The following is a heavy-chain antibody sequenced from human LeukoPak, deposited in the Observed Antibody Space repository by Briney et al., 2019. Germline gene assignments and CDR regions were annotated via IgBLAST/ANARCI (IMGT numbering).Heavy chain of an antibody. J-gene: IGHJ4*02. V-gene: IGHV3-30*18. CDR2: ISYDGSNK. CDR3: AKDKGNIVATILDY. Sequence: SGRSLRLSCAASGFTLSSYGMHWVRQAPGKGLEWVAVISYDGSNKYYADSVKGRFTISRDNSKNTLYLQMNSLRAEDTAVYYCAKDKGNIVATILDYWGQGTLVTVSS. CDR1: GFTLSSYG. D-gene: IGHD5-12*01.